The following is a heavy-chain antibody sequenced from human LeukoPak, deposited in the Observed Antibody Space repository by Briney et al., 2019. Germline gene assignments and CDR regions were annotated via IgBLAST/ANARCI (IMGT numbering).Heavy chain of an antibody. CDR1: GGSTSNYY. Sequence: SETLSLTCTVSGGSTSNYYWSWIRPPPGKGLEWIGYIYYSGSTNYNPSLKSRVTISVDTSKNQFSLKLSSVTAADTAVYYCARVGGTNYYYYGMDVWGQGTTVTVSS. V-gene: IGHV4-59*01. J-gene: IGHJ6*02. CDR3: ARVGGTNYYYYGMDV. D-gene: IGHD1-26*01. CDR2: IYYSGST.